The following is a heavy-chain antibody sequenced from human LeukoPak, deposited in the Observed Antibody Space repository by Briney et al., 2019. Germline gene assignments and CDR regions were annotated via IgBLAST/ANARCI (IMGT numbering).Heavy chain of an antibody. D-gene: IGHD3-10*01. CDR2: MSYDGRNI. CDR3: ARDPATMARGDALDI. Sequence: PGGSLRLSCAASGFTLSTYAMHWVRQAPGKGLEWVAVMSYDGRNIYYGDSVKGRFTISRDNFKNTLYLQINSLRTDDTAVYYCARDPATMARGDALDIWGQGTMVTVTS. V-gene: IGHV3-30*04. CDR1: GFTLSTYA. J-gene: IGHJ3*02.